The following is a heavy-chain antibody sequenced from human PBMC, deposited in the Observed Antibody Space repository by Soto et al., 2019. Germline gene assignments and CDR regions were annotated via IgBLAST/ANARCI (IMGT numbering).Heavy chain of an antibody. CDR2: SNPSGGT. D-gene: IGHD6-6*01. CDR3: ARVLAARASRDFDY. Sequence: QVQLQQWGAGLLKPSETLSLTCAVYGGSFSTDYWSWIRQPPGKGLEWIGESNPSGGTNYNPSLRSRVTISVDTSKNQLSLKLSSVTAADTAVYYCARVLAARASRDFDYWGQGTLVTVSS. J-gene: IGHJ4*02. CDR1: GGSFSTDY. V-gene: IGHV4-34*01.